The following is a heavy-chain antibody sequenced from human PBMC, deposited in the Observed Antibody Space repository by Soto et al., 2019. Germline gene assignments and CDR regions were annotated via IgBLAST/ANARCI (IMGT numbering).Heavy chain of an antibody. V-gene: IGHV4-31*03. CDR1: GGSISSGGYY. D-gene: IGHD3-10*01. CDR3: ARDYYGSGAVAY. CDR2: IYYSGST. Sequence: SETLSLTCTVSGGSISSGGYYWSWIRQHPGKGLEWIGYIYYSGSTYYNPSLKSRVTISVDTSKNQFSLKLSSVTAADTAVYYCARDYYGSGAVAYWGQGTLVTVSS. J-gene: IGHJ4*02.